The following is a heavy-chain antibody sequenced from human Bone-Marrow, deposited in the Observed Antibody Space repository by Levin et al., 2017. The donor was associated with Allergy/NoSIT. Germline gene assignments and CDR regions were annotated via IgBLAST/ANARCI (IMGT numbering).Heavy chain of an antibody. D-gene: IGHD5-24*01. CDR3: ARDGDGYKGGLDY. CDR2: IKGHGGEI. V-gene: IGHV3-7*01. CDR1: GFAFSQVW. Sequence: GGSLRLSCAASGFAFSQVWMSWVRQAPGKGLEWVAMIKGHGGEIYYVDSVRGRFTISRDNAKNSLYLQMSSLRAEDAAVYYCARDGDGYKGGLDYWGQGTLVTVSS. J-gene: IGHJ4*02.